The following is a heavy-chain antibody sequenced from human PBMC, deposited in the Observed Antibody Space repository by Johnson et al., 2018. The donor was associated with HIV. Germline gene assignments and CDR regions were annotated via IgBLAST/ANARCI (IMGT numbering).Heavy chain of an antibody. CDR1: GFTFSSYG. J-gene: IGHJ3*02. Sequence: QVQLVESRGGVVQPGGSLRLSCAASGFTFSSYGMHWVRQAPGKGLEWVSFIRYDGSDKYYADSVKGRFTISRDNSKNTLYLQMNSLRAEDTAVYYCARWGYSSSPLDAFDIWGQGTMVTVSS. D-gene: IGHD6-6*01. CDR2: IRYDGSDK. CDR3: ARWGYSSSPLDAFDI. V-gene: IGHV3-30*02.